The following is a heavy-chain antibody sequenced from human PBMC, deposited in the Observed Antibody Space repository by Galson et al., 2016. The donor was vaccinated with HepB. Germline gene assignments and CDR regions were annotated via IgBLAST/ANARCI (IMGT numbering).Heavy chain of an antibody. V-gene: IGHV4-30-4*01. J-gene: IGHJ6*04. CDR2: IYHNGAT. Sequence: LSLTCTVSAASISSGVHYWSWVRQSPEKGLEWLGYIYHNGATNYNPSLKSRATMSLDTSKNQFSLMLSSVAAADTAVYFCARESGGTDVWGRGTTVIVSS. D-gene: IGHD3-3*01. CDR1: AASISSGVHY. CDR3: ARESGGTDV.